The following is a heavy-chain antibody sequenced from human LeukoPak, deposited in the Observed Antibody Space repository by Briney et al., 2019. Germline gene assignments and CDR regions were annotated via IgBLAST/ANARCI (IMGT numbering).Heavy chain of an antibody. V-gene: IGHV3-30*18. CDR2: ISPDVSNK. J-gene: IGHJ4*02. CDR3: AKLDYDYVWRGRDF. Sequence: PGRSLRLSCAASGFTFSSYGMHWVRRAPGKGLEWVAVISPDVSNKYYADSVKGRFSISRDNSKKMLYLQMNSLRTEDTAVYYCAKLDYDYVWRGRDFWGQGTLVTVSS. CDR1: GFTFSSYG. D-gene: IGHD3-16*01.